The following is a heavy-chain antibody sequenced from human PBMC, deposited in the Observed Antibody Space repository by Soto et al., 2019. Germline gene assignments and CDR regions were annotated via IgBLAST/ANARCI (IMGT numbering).Heavy chain of an antibody. CDR3: ARYHTAMVYYFDY. CDR1: GGTFSSYA. J-gene: IGHJ4*02. Sequence: KVSCKASGGTFSSYAISWVRQAPGQGLEWMGGIIPIFGTANYAQKFQGRVTITADESTSTAYMELSSLRSEDTAVYYCARYHTAMVYYFDYWGQGTLVTVSS. D-gene: IGHD5-18*01. CDR2: IIPIFGTA. V-gene: IGHV1-69*01.